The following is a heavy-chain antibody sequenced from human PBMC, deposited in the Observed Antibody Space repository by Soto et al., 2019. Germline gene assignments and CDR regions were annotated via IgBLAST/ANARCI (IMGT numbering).Heavy chain of an antibody. Sequence: EVQLLESGGGLVQPGGSLRLSCAASGFTFSSYWMHWVRQAPGKGLVWVSRINSDGSSTSYADSVKGRFTISRDNAKNTLYLQMNSLRAEATAVYYCARDPASYCSGGSCRDAFDIWGQGTMVAVSS. CDR3: ARDPASYCSGGSCRDAFDI. CDR2: INSDGSST. V-gene: IGHV3-74*01. D-gene: IGHD2-15*01. J-gene: IGHJ3*02. CDR1: GFTFSSYW.